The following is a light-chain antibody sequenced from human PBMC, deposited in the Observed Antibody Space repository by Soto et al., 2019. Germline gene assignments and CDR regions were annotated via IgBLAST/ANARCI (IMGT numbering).Light chain of an antibody. CDR1: QGIRNY. CDR2: GAS. Sequence: DIQLTQSPSFLSASIGDRVTITCRVSQGIRNYLAWYHQKPGKAPQVLIYGASTLQSGVPSRISGSGSGTEFTLTISTLQPEDFGTYYCQQLNNHPRTFGQGTKLEIK. CDR3: QQLNNHPRT. J-gene: IGKJ2*01. V-gene: IGKV1-9*01.